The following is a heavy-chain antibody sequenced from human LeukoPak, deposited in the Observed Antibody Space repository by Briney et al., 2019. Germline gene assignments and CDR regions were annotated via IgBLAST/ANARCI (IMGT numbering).Heavy chain of an antibody. CDR1: GFTFTGYS. CDR2: ISSGSTYI. CDR3: ARPYGGNDYHYGMDV. D-gene: IGHD4-23*01. Sequence: PGGSLTLSCAASGFTFTGYSMNWVRQAPGKGLEWVSSISSGSTYIYYADSVKGRFTTSRDNAKNSLYLQIDGLRAEDTAVYYCARPYGGNDYHYGMDVWGQGTTVTVSS. J-gene: IGHJ6*02. V-gene: IGHV3-21*06.